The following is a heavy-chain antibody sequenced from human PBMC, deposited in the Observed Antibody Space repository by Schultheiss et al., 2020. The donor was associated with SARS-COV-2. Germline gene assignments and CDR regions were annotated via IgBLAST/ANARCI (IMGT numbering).Heavy chain of an antibody. Sequence: GGSLRLSCAASGFTFDDYAMHWVRQAPGKGLEWVAVIWYDGSNKYYADSVKGRFTISRDNSKNTLYLQMNSLRAEDTAVYYCAIGLKSTYYDYVWGSPDLDYWGQGTLVTVSS. CDR3: AIGLKSTYYDYVWGSPDLDY. J-gene: IGHJ4*02. CDR2: IWYDGSNK. D-gene: IGHD3-16*01. CDR1: GFTFDDYA. V-gene: IGHV3-33*08.